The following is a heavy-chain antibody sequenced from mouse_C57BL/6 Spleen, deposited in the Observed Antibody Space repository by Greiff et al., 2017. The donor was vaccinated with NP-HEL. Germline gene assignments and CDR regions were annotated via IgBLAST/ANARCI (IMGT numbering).Heavy chain of an antibody. J-gene: IGHJ2*01. Sequence: QVQLQQPGTELVKPGASVKLSCKASGYTFTSYWMHWVKQRPGQGLEWIGNINPSNGGTNYNEKLKSKATLTVDKSSSTAYMQLSSLTSEDSAVYYCARFLEGNLYYFDYWGQGTTLTVSS. V-gene: IGHV1-53*01. CDR3: ARFLEGNLYYFDY. CDR2: INPSNGGT. D-gene: IGHD2-1*01. CDR1: GYTFTSYW.